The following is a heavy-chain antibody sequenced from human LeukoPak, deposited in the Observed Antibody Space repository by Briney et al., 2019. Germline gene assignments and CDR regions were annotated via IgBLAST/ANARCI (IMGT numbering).Heavy chain of an antibody. CDR1: GYTFTSYY. CDR2: INAGNDNT. Sequence: GASVKVSCKASGYTFTSYYMHWVRQAPGQGLEWMGWINAGNDNTKYSQKFQGRVTITKDTSASTAYMELSSLRSEDTAVYYCARFGNYGDGGKFAFDVWGQGTMVTVSS. V-gene: IGHV1-3*01. CDR3: ARFGNYGDGGKFAFDV. D-gene: IGHD4/OR15-4a*01. J-gene: IGHJ3*01.